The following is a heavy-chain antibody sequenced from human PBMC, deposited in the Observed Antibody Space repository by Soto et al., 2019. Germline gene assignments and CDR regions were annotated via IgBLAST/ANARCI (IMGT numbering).Heavy chain of an antibody. CDR1: GFTFSSYS. D-gene: IGHD5-12*01. V-gene: IGHV3-21*01. J-gene: IGHJ4*02. Sequence: EVQLVESGGGLVKPGGSLRLSCAASGFTFSSYSMNWVRQAPGKGLEWVSSISSSSSYIYYADSVKGRFTISRDNAKNSLYLQMHSLRAEDTAVYYCARDSRGGSGYALDYWGQGTLVTVSS. CDR3: ARDSRGGSGYALDY. CDR2: ISSSSSYI.